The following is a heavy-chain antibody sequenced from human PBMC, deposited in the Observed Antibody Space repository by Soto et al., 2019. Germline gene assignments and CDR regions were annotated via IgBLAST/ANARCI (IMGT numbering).Heavy chain of an antibody. D-gene: IGHD3-3*01. Sequence: SETLSLTCAVYGGSFSGYYWSWIRQPPGKWLEWIGEINHSGSTNYNPSLKSRVTISVDTSKNQFSLKLSSVTAADTAVYYCARGRRTIFGVVVGNWFDPWGQGXLVTVYS. V-gene: IGHV4-34*01. CDR3: ARGRRTIFGVVVGNWFDP. J-gene: IGHJ5*02. CDR1: GGSFSGYY. CDR2: INHSGST.